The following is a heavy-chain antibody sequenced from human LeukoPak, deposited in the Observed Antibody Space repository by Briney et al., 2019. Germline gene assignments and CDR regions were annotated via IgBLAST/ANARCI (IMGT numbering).Heavy chain of an antibody. V-gene: IGHV1-18*01. CDR3: ARDSTSMVGFYYYGMDV. Sequence: ASVKVSCKASGYTFTSYGISWVRQAPGQGVEWMGWSSAYNGNTNYAQKLQGRVTMTTDTSTSTAYMELRSLRSDDTAVYYCARDSTSMVGFYYYGMDVWGQGTTVTVSS. CDR2: SSAYNGNT. D-gene: IGHD2-8*01. CDR1: GYTFTSYG. J-gene: IGHJ6*02.